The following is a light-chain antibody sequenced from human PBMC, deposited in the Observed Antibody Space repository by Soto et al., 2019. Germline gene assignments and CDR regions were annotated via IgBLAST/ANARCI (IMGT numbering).Light chain of an antibody. CDR2: GAS. CDR1: QSISSSY. V-gene: IGKV3-20*01. Sequence: IVLTQSPGTLSLSPGERATLSCRASQSISSSYLAWYQQKPDQAPRLLIYGASNRATAIPDRFSGSGSGTDFTLTISRLEPEDFAVYYCQQNDDSPGTFGQGTKVDIK. J-gene: IGKJ1*01. CDR3: QQNDDSPGT.